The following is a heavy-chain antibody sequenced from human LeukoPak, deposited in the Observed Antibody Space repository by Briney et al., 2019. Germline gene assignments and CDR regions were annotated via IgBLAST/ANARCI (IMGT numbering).Heavy chain of an antibody. CDR2: IYPSDSDT. V-gene: IGHV5-51*01. J-gene: IGHJ4*02. CDR3: ARRMTGSSYDN. D-gene: IGHD6-13*01. CDR1: GYSLTNYW. Sequence: GESLKISCKASGYSLTNYWIGWVRQMPGKGLEWMAIIYPSDSDTRYSPSFQGQVTISADKSIDTAYLQWSSLEASDTAMYYCARRMTGSSYDNWGQGTLVTVSS.